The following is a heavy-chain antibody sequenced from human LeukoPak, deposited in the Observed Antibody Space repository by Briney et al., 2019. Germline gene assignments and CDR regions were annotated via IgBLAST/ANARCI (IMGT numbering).Heavy chain of an antibody. J-gene: IGHJ6*03. CDR2: INHSGST. D-gene: IGHD6-13*01. V-gene: IGHV4-34*01. Sequence: SETLSLTCAVYGGSFSGYYWSWIRQPPGKGLEWIGEINHSGSTNYNPSLKSRVTISVDTSKNQFSLKLSSVTAADTAVYYCARRWSPYSSSWPPLYYYYYMDVWGKGTTVTISS. CDR1: GGSFSGYY. CDR3: ARRWSPYSSSWPPLYYYYYMDV.